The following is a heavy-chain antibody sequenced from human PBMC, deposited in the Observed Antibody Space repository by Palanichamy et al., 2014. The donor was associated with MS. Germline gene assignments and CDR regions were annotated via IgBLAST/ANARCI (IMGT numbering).Heavy chain of an antibody. CDR2: ISPYNGDT. V-gene: IGHV1-18*01. CDR1: AYTFTSYG. CDR3: ARDWNHNPGAPFDI. J-gene: IGHJ3*02. D-gene: IGHD1-14*01. Sequence: QVQLVQSGGEVKKPGASVKVSCKASAYTFTSYGVSWVRQAPGQGLEWMGWISPYNGDTSLAQKFQGRVTMTTDTSTSTAYMELRSLKSDDTAVYYCARDWNHNPGAPFDIWGQGTMVIVSS.